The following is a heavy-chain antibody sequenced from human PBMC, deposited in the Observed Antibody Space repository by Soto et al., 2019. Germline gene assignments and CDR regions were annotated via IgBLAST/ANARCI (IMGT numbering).Heavy chain of an antibody. CDR2: IYYSGST. Sequence: SETLSLTCTVSGGSISSGSYYWGWIRQPPGKGLEWIGSIYYSGSTYYNPSLKSRVTISVDTSKNQFSLKLSPVTAADTAVYYCARQLDCSSTSCYFYDYYYYMDVWGKGTTVTVSS. CDR1: GGSISSGSYY. J-gene: IGHJ6*03. D-gene: IGHD2-2*01. V-gene: IGHV4-39*01. CDR3: ARQLDCSSTSCYFYDYYYYMDV.